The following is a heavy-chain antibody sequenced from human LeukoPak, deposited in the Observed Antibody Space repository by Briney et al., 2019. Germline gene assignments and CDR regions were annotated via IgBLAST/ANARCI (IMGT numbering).Heavy chain of an antibody. J-gene: IGHJ5*02. Sequence: SETLSLTCAVYGGSFSGYYWSWIRQPPGKGLEWIGEINHSGSTNYNPSLKSRVTISVDTSKNQFSLKLSSVTAADTAVYYCARGPPEIAVAGPRYNWFDPWGQGTLVTVSS. CDR3: ARGPPEIAVAGPRYNWFDP. CDR1: GGSFSGYY. V-gene: IGHV4-34*01. CDR2: INHSGST. D-gene: IGHD6-19*01.